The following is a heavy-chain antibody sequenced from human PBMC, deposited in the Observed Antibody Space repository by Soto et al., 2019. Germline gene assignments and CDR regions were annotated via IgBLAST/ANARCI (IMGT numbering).Heavy chain of an antibody. CDR1: GYLFTTYC. V-gene: IGHV5-10-1*01. J-gene: IGHJ5*02. CDR3: ARHRHCSTSTCAAGSNWFDP. D-gene: IGHD2-8*01. Sequence: REALKLSCTGSGYLFTTYCSNWMRQMPGKGWELMGRIDPSDSYTNYSPSFQGHVTISADKSISTVYLQWRSLKASDTAMYYCARHRHCSTSTCAAGSNWFDPWGQGTLVTVSS. CDR2: IDPSDSYT.